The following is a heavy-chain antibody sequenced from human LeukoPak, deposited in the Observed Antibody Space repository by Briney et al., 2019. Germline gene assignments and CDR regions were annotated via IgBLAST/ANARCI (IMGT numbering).Heavy chain of an antibody. Sequence: ASVKVSCKASGYTFTSYGISWVRQAPGQGLEWMGWISAYNGNTNYAQKLQGRVTMTTDTSTSTAYMELRSLRSDDTAVYYGARDMGRSATRIRFDPWGQGTLVTVSS. CDR1: GYTFTSYG. CDR3: ARDMGRSATRIRFDP. V-gene: IGHV1-18*01. D-gene: IGHD3-10*01. J-gene: IGHJ5*02. CDR2: ISAYNGNT.